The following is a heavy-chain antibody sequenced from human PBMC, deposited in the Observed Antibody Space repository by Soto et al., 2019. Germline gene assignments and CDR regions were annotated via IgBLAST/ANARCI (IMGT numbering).Heavy chain of an antibody. CDR2: INPNSGGT. CDR1: GYTFTGYY. J-gene: IGHJ4*02. D-gene: IGHD3-10*01. Sequence: XSVKVSCKASGYTFTGYYMHWVRQAPVQGLEWMGWINPNSGGTNYAQKFQGRVTMTRDTSISTAYMELSRLRSDDTAVYYCARFFSPYYYGSGSYPHFDYWGQGTLVTVSS. CDR3: ARFFSPYYYGSGSYPHFDY. V-gene: IGHV1-2*02.